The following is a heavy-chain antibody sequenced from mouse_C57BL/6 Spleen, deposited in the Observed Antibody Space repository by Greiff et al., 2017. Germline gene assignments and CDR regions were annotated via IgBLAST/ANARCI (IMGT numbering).Heavy chain of an antibody. V-gene: IGHV5-16*01. D-gene: IGHD1-1*01. CDR1: GFTFSDYY. Sequence: EVKVVESEGGLVQPGSSMKLSCTASGFTFSDYYMAWVRQVPEKGLEWVANINYDGSSTYYLDSLKSRFIISRDNAKNMLYLQMSSLKSEDTATYYCARDYFYAMDYWGQGTAVTVSS. CDR2: INYDGSST. J-gene: IGHJ4*01. CDR3: ARDYFYAMDY.